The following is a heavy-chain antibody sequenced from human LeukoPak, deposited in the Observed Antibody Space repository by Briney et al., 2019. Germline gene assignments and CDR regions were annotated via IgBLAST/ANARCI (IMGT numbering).Heavy chain of an antibody. V-gene: IGHV3-33*06. J-gene: IGHJ4*02. CDR3: AKDAQRGFDYSNSLEY. CDR2: IWSDATEK. CDR1: GFTYSHYG. Sequence: PGGSLRLSCAASGFTYSHYGMHWVRQAPAKGLEWVAVIWSDATEKYYGDAVKGRFTISRDNSRNTLYLQMNSLRVEDTAVYYCAKDAQRGFDYSNSLEYWGQGTLVTVSS. D-gene: IGHD4-11*01.